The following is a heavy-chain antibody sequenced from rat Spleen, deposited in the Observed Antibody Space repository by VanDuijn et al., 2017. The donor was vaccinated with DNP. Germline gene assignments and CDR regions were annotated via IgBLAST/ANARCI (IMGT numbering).Heavy chain of an antibody. J-gene: IGHJ4*01. CDR1: GFSLTSYT. D-gene: IGHD1-4*01. Sequence: QVQLKESGPGLVQPSQTLSLTCTVSGFSLTSYTVSWVRQPPGKGLEWIAAMSSGGNTYSNSDLKSRLSVRRDTSKSQVFLTLNSLQTEDSAMYFCALAGRGALDAWGQGTSVTVSS. CDR3: ALAGRGALDA. CDR2: MSSGGNT. V-gene: IGHV2-6*01.